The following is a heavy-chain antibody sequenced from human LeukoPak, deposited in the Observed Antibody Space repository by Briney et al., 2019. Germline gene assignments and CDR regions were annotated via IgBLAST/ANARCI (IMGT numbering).Heavy chain of an antibody. J-gene: IGHJ4*02. CDR2: ISGSGGST. D-gene: IGHD3-10*01. V-gene: IGHV3-23*01. CDR1: GLTFSSYA. CDR3: AKDKVRALWFGELYYFDY. Sequence: GGSLRLSCAASGLTFSSYAMSWVRQAPGKGLEWVSAISGSGGSTYYADSVKGRFTISRDNSKNTLYLQMNSLRAEDTAVYYCAKDKVRALWFGELYYFDYWGQGTLVTVSS.